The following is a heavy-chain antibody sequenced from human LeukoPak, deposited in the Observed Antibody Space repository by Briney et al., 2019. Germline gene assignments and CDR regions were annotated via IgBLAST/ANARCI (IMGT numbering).Heavy chain of an antibody. J-gene: IGHJ5*02. D-gene: IGHD2-2*01. CDR3: ARTLGCSSTSCKGWFDP. Sequence: ASVKVSCKASGYTFTSYDINWVRQATGQGLVWMGWMNPNSGNTGYAQKFQGRVTITRNTSISTAYMELSSLRSEDTAVYYCARTLGCSSTSCKGWFDPWGQGTLVTVSS. V-gene: IGHV1-8*03. CDR2: MNPNSGNT. CDR1: GYTFTSYD.